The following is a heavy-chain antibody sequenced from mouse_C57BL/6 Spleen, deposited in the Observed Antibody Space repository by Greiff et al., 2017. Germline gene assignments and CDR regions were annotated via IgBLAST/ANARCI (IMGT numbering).Heavy chain of an antibody. Sequence: DVQLQESGPGLVKPSQSLSLTCSVTGYSITSGYYWNWIRQFPGNKLEWMGYISYDGSNNYNPSLKNRISITRDTSKNQFFLKLNSVTTEDTATYYCARDRAITTVVATPYAMDYWGQGTSVTVSS. J-gene: IGHJ4*01. CDR2: ISYDGSN. CDR3: ARDRAITTVVATPYAMDY. V-gene: IGHV3-6*01. D-gene: IGHD1-1*01. CDR1: GYSITSGYY.